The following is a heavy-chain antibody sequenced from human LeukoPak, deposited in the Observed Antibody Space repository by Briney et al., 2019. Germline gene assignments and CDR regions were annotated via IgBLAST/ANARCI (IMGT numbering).Heavy chain of an antibody. Sequence: ASVKVSCKASGYTFTSYDINWVRQASGQGFEWMGWMNPNNGNTGYAQKFQGRVTMTRDTSISTAYMELRDLTSEDTAVYYCVRDGEGVAISVNYWFDPWGQGTLVTVSS. J-gene: IGHJ5*02. CDR3: VRDGEGVAISVNYWFDP. D-gene: IGHD3-10*01. CDR1: GYTFTSYD. V-gene: IGHV1-8*01. CDR2: MNPNNGNT.